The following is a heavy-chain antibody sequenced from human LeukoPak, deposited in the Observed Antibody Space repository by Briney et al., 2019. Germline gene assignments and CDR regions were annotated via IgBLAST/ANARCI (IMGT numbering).Heavy chain of an antibody. CDR2: ISWNSGSI. Sequence: PGGSLRLSCAASGFTFDDYAMHWVRQAPGKGLEWVSGISWNSGSIGYADSVKGRFTISRDNAKNSLYLQMNSLRAEDTALYYCAKDTAAYCGGDCYYDAFDIWGQGTMVTVSS. J-gene: IGHJ3*02. CDR1: GFTFDDYA. CDR3: AKDTAAYCGGDCYYDAFDI. D-gene: IGHD2-21*02. V-gene: IGHV3-9*01.